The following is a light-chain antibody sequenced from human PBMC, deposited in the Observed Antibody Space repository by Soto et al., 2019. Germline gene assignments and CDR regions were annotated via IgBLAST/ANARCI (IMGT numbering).Light chain of an antibody. CDR2: AAS. J-gene: IGKJ1*01. V-gene: IGKV1-27*01. CDR1: QGIKTY. CDR3: QKYDSAPWA. Sequence: DTQMTQSPSSVSASLGDRVTITCRASQGIKTYLAWYQQKPGTVPRLLIYAASTLQSGVPSRFSGSGSGTDFTLTINSLQPEDVATYYCQKYDSAPWAFGQGTKVEIK.